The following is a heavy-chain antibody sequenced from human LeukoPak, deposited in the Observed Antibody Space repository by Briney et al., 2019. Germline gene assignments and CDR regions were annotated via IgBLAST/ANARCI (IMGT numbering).Heavy chain of an antibody. CDR1: GFTFSDYA. V-gene: IGHV3-30-3*01. CDR3: AKDYWWNYDY. Sequence: GGSLRLSCAASGFTFSDYAMHWVRQAPGKGLEWVAVISKDGSDKYYPGSVRGRFTISRDNSKNTIYLQMDSLRAEDTAIYYCAKDYWWNYDYWGQGTLVTVSS. D-gene: IGHD1-7*01. J-gene: IGHJ4*02. CDR2: ISKDGSDK.